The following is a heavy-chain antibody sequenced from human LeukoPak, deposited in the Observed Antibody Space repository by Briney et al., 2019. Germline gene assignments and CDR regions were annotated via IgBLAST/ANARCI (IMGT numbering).Heavy chain of an antibody. CDR2: ISAYNGHT. V-gene: IGHV1-18*01. Sequence: GASVKVSCKASGYSFTRYGFSWVRQAPGQGLEWMGWISAYNGHTNYAQNFQGRVTMTTDTPTSTAYMELRSLRSDDTAVYFCARAYSSTWYGDYWGQGTLVTVSS. CDR3: ARAYSSTWYGDY. D-gene: IGHD6-13*01. CDR1: GYSFTRYG. J-gene: IGHJ4*02.